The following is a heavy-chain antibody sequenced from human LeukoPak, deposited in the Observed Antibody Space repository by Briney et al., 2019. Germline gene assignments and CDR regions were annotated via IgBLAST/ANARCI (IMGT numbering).Heavy chain of an antibody. D-gene: IGHD3-10*01. V-gene: IGHV4-59*01. J-gene: IGHJ4*02. CDR3: ARGMVRGVIITSEMYFDY. Sequence: PSETLSLTCTVSGGSISSYYWSWIRQPPGKGLEWIGYIYYSGSTNYKSSLKSRVTISVDTSKNQFSLKLSSVTAADTAVYYCARGMVRGVIITSEMYFDYWGQGTLVTVSS. CDR1: GGSISSYY. CDR2: IYYSGST.